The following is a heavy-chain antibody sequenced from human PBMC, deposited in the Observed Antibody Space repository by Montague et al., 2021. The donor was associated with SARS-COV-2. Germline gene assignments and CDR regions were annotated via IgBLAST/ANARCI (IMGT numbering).Heavy chain of an antibody. CDR3: AKGSRRGYNYGTNNWLDP. CDR2: INWNSGNL. D-gene: IGHD5-18*01. V-gene: IGHV3-9*01. Sequence: SRRLSWSDSDFTFDDYAMHWVRQAPGKGLEWVSGINWNSGNLGYADSVKGRFSISRDNSRNSLFLQMNSLRPEDTAVYYCAKGSRRGYNYGTNNWLDPWGQGTLVTVSS. J-gene: IGHJ5*02. CDR1: DFTFDDYA.